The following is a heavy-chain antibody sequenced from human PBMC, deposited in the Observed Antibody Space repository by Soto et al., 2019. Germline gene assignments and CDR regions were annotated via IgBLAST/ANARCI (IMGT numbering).Heavy chain of an antibody. J-gene: IGHJ4*02. Sequence: GGSLRLSCSASGFTFSSYAMHWVRQAPGKGLEYVSAISSNGGSTYYADSVKGRFTISRDNSKNTLYLQMSSLRAEDTAVYYCVKESRRGYLAYWGQGTLVTVSS. CDR2: ISSNGGST. CDR3: VKESRRGYLAY. V-gene: IGHV3-64D*08. D-gene: IGHD3-22*01. CDR1: GFTFSSYA.